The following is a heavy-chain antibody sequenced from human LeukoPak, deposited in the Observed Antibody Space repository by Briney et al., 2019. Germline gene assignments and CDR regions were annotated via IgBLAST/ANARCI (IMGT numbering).Heavy chain of an antibody. CDR1: GASVNSGNYY. D-gene: IGHD3-10*01. Sequence: SETLSLTCTVSGASVNSGNYYWTWIRQPAGKRLEWIGRIYTSGSTNYNPSLKSRITISVDTSKNQFSLKLSSVTAADTAVYYCAASPQYGSGSFKLLYWGQGTLVTVSS. CDR3: AASPQYGSGSFKLLY. J-gene: IGHJ4*02. CDR2: IYTSGST. V-gene: IGHV4-61*02.